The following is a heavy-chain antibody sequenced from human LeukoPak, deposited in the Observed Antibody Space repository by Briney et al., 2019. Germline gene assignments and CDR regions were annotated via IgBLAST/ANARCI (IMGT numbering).Heavy chain of an antibody. CDR1: GFTFSSYG. CDR2: IRYEGSNK. Sequence: PGGSLRLACAASGFTFSSYGMHWVRQAPGKGLEWVAFIRYEGSNKYYAYSVKSRFPISRDNSKNTLYLQMNSLRAEDTAVYYCAKSYDFWSGYYTDDAFDIWGQGTMVTVSS. J-gene: IGHJ3*02. CDR3: AKSYDFWSGYYTDDAFDI. V-gene: IGHV3-30*02. D-gene: IGHD3-3*01.